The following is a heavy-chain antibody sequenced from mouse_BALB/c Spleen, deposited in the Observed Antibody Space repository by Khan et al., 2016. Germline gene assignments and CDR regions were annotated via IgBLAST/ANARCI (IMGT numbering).Heavy chain of an antibody. V-gene: IGHV14-4*02. D-gene: IGHD2-1*01. Sequence: EVQLQQSGAELVRSGASVKLSCTASGFNIKDYYMHWVKQRPEQGLEWIGWIDPENGDTEYAPKFQGKATMTADTYSNKAYLQLSIRTSENTAVYYCNSYGNYFLAYWCQGTLVTVSA. CDR1: GFNIKDYY. CDR3: NSYGNYFLAY. J-gene: IGHJ3*01. CDR2: IDPENGDT.